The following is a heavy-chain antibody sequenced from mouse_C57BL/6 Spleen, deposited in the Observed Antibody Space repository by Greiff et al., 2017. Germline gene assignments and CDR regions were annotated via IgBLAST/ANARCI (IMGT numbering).Heavy chain of an antibody. Sequence: QVHLQQSGAELVKPGASVKISCKASGYAFSSYWMNWVKQRPGQGLEWIGQIYPGDGDTNYNGKFKGKATLTADKSSSTAYMQLSSLTSEDSAVYFCAISGLWYAMDYWGQGTSVTVST. CDR1: GYAFSSYW. D-gene: IGHD3-1*01. V-gene: IGHV1-80*01. CDR3: AISGLWYAMDY. J-gene: IGHJ4*01. CDR2: IYPGDGDT.